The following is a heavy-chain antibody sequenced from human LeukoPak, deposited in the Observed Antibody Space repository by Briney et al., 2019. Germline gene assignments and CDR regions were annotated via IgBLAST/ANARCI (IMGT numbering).Heavy chain of an antibody. CDR2: IYTSGST. J-gene: IGHJ3*02. CDR3: ARVADYYDSSGYSPGAFDI. V-gene: IGHV4-4*07. CDR1: GGSISSYY. D-gene: IGHD3-22*01. Sequence: PSETLSLTCTVSGGSISSYYWSWIRQPAGEGLEWIGHIYTSGSTKYSPSLKSRVTMSVDTSKNQFSLKLSSETAADTAVYYCARVADYYDSSGYSPGAFDIWGQGTMVTVSS.